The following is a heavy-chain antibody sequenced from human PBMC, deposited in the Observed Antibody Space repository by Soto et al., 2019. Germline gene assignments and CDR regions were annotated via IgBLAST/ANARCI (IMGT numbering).Heavy chain of an antibody. D-gene: IGHD5-12*01. CDR1: GDSISNSY. CDR2: IYNSGST. J-gene: IGHJ3*02. V-gene: IGHV4-59*01. Sequence: SETLSLTCTVSGDSISNSYWNWLRQPPGKGLEWIGYIYNSGSTNYNPSLKSRVTISVDTSKNQFSLKLNSVTAADTAVYCCARRGLVDIVVSDAFDIWGQGTMVTVSS. CDR3: ARRGLVDIVVSDAFDI.